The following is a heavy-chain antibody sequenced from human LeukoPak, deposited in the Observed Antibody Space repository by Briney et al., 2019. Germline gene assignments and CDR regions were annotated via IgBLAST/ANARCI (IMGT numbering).Heavy chain of an antibody. CDR3: ARGTPYGDGYAL. V-gene: IGHV4-59*01. D-gene: IGHD5-24*01. J-gene: IGHJ4*01. CDR1: GGSISSYY. CDR2: IYYSGST. Sequence: SETLSLTCTVSGGSISSYYWSWIRKPPGKGLEWIGYIYYSGSTNYNPSLKSRVTISVDTSKNQFSLKLSSVTAADTAVYYCARGTPYGDGYALWGQGTLVTVSS.